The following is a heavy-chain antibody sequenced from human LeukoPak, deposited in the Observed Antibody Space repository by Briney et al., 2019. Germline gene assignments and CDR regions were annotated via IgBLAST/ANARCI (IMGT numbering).Heavy chain of an antibody. Sequence: GESLKISCKGSGYSFTSYWIGWVRQMPGKGLEWMGIIYPGDSYTKYSPSFQGQVTIPADKSISTAYLQWSSLKASDTAMYYCARRGADYYFDYWGQGTLVTVSS. J-gene: IGHJ4*02. D-gene: IGHD1-26*01. V-gene: IGHV5-51*01. CDR2: IYPGDSYT. CDR1: GYSFTSYW. CDR3: ARRGADYYFDY.